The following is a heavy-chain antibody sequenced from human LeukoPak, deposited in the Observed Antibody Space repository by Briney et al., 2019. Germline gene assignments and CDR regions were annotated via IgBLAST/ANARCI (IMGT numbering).Heavy chain of an antibody. J-gene: IGHJ4*02. CDR2: IYPEDSAT. D-gene: IGHD3-22*01. V-gene: IGHV5-51*01. CDR1: GYSFNNKW. CDR3: ARRIYDSSGYSVYFDS. Sequence: GESLKISCKASGYSFNNKWIGWVRQLPGKGLEWMGVIYPEDSATRYSPSFQGQVTISVDKSINTAYLQWSSLKASDTAIYYCARRIYDSSGYSVYFDSWGQGTLVTVSS.